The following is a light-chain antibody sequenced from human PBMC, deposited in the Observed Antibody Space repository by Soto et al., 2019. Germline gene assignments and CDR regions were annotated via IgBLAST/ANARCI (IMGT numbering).Light chain of an antibody. V-gene: IGLV2-14*01. Sequence: QSALTQPASVSGSPGQSITISCTGTNSDVGGYNYVSWYQHHPGKAPKLMIYEVSNRPSGVSNRFSGSKSGNTASLTVSGLQPEDEADYYCTSYTSSTTLFVFGTGTKVTVL. CDR3: TSYTSSTTLFV. CDR1: NSDVGGYNY. CDR2: EVS. J-gene: IGLJ1*01.